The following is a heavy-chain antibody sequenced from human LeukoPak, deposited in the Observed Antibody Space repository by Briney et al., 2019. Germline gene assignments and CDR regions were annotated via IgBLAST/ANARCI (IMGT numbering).Heavy chain of an antibody. CDR2: ISAYNGNT. D-gene: IGHD1-26*01. CDR3: ARPIVGKYYYYYYGMDV. Sequence: ASVKVYCKASGYTFTSYGIRWVRQAPGQGLEWMGWISAYNGNTNYAQKLQGRVTMTTDTSTSTAYMELRSLRSDDTAVYYCARPIVGKYYYYYYGMDVWGQGTTVTVSS. J-gene: IGHJ6*02. CDR1: GYTFTSYG. V-gene: IGHV1-18*01.